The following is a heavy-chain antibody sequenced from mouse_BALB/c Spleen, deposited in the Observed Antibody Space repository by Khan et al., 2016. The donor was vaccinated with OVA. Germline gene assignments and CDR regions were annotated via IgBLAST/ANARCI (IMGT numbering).Heavy chain of an antibody. CDR3: ARGKYYGYYFDY. CDR1: GYSITSGYA. Sequence: EVKLEVSGPGLVKPSQSLSLTCTVTGYSITSGYAWNWIRQFPGNKLEWMGYISYSGGTSYNPSLKSRISITRDTSKNQFFLQLNSVTTEDTATYYCARGKYYGYYFDYWGQGTTLTVSS. J-gene: IGHJ2*01. CDR2: ISYSGGT. V-gene: IGHV3-2*02. D-gene: IGHD1-1*01.